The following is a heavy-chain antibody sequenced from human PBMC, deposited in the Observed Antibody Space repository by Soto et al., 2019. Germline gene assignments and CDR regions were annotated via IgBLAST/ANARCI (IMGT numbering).Heavy chain of an antibody. CDR2: ISSGSAFI. Sequence: GGSLRLSCNFSFSMYSMDWVRQAPGKGLEWVASISSGSAFIKYTDSVKGRFTISRDNAKNSVSLQMDSLGVEDTAMYYCTRDRGGSYDSWFDPWGRGTLVTVSS. CDR1: FSFSMYS. J-gene: IGHJ5*02. V-gene: IGHV3-21*01. D-gene: IGHD3-3*01. CDR3: TRDRGGSYDSWFDP.